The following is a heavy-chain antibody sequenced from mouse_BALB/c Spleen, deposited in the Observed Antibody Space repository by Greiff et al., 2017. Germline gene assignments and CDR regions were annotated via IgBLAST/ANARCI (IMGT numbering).Heavy chain of an antibody. V-gene: IGHV5-6-5*01. D-gene: IGHD1-1*01. J-gene: IGHJ4*01. CDR3: ARDYYGSRYYYAMDY. CDR2: ISSGGST. Sequence: EVMLVESGGGLVKPGGSLKLSCAASGFTFSSYAMSWVRQTPEKRLERVASISSGGSTYYPDSVKGRFTISRDNARNILYLQMSSLRSEDTAMYYCARDYYGSRYYYAMDYWGQGTSVTVSS. CDR1: GFTFSSYA.